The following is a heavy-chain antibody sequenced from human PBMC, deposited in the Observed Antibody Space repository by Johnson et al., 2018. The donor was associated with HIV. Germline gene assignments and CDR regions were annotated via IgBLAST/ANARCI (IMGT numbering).Heavy chain of an antibody. V-gene: IGHV3-15*01. CDR2: IKSKTDGVTP. J-gene: IGHJ3*02. D-gene: IGHD6-13*01. CDR1: GFTFSNAW. Sequence: VQLVESGGGLVKPGGSLRLSCAASGFTFSNAWMSWVRQAPGQGLEWVGRIKSKTDGVTPDYAAPVKGRFSISRDDSKNTLYLQMNSLKTEATAVYYCTTAASSSWYGEDAFDIWGQGTMVTVSS. CDR3: TTAASSSWYGEDAFDI.